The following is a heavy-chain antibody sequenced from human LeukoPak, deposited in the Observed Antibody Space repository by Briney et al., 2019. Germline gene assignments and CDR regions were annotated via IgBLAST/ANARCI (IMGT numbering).Heavy chain of an antibody. V-gene: IGHV4-59*12. D-gene: IGHD6-13*01. CDR1: GGSISSYY. CDR3: ARDGGSSWYDPYYYYYMDV. CDR2: IYYSGST. Sequence: PSETLSLTCTVSGGSISSYYWSWMRQPPGKGLEWIGYIYYSGSTNYNPSLKSRVTISVDTSKNQFSLKLSSVTAADTAVYYCARDGGSSWYDPYYYYYMDVWGKGTTVTVSS. J-gene: IGHJ6*03.